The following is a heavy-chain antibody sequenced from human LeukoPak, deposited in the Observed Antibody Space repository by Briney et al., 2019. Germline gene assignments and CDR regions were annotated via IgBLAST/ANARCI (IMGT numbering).Heavy chain of an antibody. CDR2: INSDGSWT. CDR1: GLTVATYW. Sequence: GGSLRLSCGASGLTVATYWMHLVRQVAGKGLEWVSRINSDGSWTTYADSVKGRFTVSRDNDKNMLYLQMNSLRPEDTAVYHCARSAYCGTNCHYYFESWGQGTLVIVSS. CDR3: ARSAYCGTNCHYYFES. D-gene: IGHD4/OR15-4a*01. J-gene: IGHJ4*02. V-gene: IGHV3-74*03.